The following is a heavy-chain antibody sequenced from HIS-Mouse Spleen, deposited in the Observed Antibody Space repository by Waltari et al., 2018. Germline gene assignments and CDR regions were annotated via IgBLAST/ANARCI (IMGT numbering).Heavy chain of an antibody. CDR1: GGSISSSRYY. CDR2: IDYSGST. D-gene: IGHD3-22*01. CDR3: ARRSRYYYDSSGYYYFDY. V-gene: IGHV4-39*01. J-gene: IGHJ4*02. Sequence: QLQLQESGPGLVKPSEPLSLPCPVSGGSISSSRYYWGWIRQPPGKGLEGIGSIDYSGSTCYNPSLKSQVNISVDTCKNRFSLKRSSVTAADTAVYDCARRSRYYYDSSGYYYFDYGGQGTRVTVSS.